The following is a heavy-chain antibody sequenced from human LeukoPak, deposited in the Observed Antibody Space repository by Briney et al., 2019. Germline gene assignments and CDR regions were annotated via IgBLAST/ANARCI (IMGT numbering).Heavy chain of an antibody. CDR2: INPNSGGT. V-gene: IGHV1-2*02. D-gene: IGHD6-6*01. CDR1: GYTFTGYY. Sequence: GGSVKVSFQASGYTFTGYYMHWVRQAPGQGLEWMGWINPNSGGTNYAQKFQGRVPMTRDTSISTAYMELSRLRSDDTAVYYCARVSPGSSSGYFQHWGQGTLVNVSS. CDR3: ARVSPGSSSGYFQH. J-gene: IGHJ1*01.